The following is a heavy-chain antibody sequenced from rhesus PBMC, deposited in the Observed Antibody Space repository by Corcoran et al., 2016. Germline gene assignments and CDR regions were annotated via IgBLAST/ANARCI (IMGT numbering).Heavy chain of an antibody. CDR2: ITYSGST. J-gene: IGHJ2*01. CDR3: AKSKGGIAPETWYFDL. CDR1: GGPISRGYYY. Sequence: QVQLQESGPGLVKPSETLSLTCPVSGGPISRGYYYRSWTRQPPGRGLEWVGYITYSGSTSYNPSLKSRVTISRDTSKNQFSLKLSSVTAADTAVYYCAKSKGGIAPETWYFDLWGPGTPITISS. V-gene: IGHV4-122*02. D-gene: IGHD6-13*01.